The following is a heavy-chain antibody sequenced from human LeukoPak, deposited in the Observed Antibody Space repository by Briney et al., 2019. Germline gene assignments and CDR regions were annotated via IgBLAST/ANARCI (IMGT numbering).Heavy chain of an antibody. Sequence: SETLSLTCTVSGGSISSGSYYWSWIRQPAGKGLEWIGRIYTSGSTNYNPSLKSRVPLSLDTSKNQFSLKLSSVTSADTAVYYCARYYYDNSGSIYAFDIWGQGTMVTVSS. J-gene: IGHJ3*02. CDR2: IYTSGST. CDR1: GGSISSGSYY. D-gene: IGHD3-22*01. V-gene: IGHV4-61*02. CDR3: ARYYYDNSGSIYAFDI.